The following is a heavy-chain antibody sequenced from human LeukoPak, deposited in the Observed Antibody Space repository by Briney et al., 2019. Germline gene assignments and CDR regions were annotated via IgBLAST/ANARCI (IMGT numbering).Heavy chain of an antibody. J-gene: IGHJ4*02. V-gene: IGHV3-53*05. CDR3: ATRKPYGDYSFLDH. Sequence: GGSLRLSCAASGFTVSTTYMTWVRQAPGKGLEWVSILYSGSDTYYADSVKGRFTISRDNSESTLYLQMDTLRADDTAVYYCATRKPYGDYSFLDHWGQGTPVTVSS. D-gene: IGHD4-17*01. CDR1: GFTVSTTY. CDR2: LYSGSDT.